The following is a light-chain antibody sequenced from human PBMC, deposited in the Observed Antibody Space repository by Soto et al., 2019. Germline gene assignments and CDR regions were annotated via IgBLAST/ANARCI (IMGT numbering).Light chain of an antibody. CDR1: QSISSNY. CDR3: QQYGSWT. Sequence: EIVLTQSPGTLSLSPGERATLSCRASQSISSNYLAWYQQKPGQAPRRLIYGASSRATGIPDRFSGSGSGTDFTLTISRLEPEDSAIYYCQQYGSWTFGQGTKVEIK. V-gene: IGKV3-20*01. CDR2: GAS. J-gene: IGKJ1*01.